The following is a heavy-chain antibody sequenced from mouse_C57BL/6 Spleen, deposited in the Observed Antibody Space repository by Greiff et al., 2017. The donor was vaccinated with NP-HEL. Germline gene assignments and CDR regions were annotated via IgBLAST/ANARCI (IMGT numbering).Heavy chain of an antibody. CDR1: GFSLTSYG. D-gene: IGHD1-1*01. V-gene: IGHV2-5*01. Sequence: VQLQQSGPGLVQPSQCLSITCTASGFSLTSYGVHWVRQSPGKGLEWLGVIWRGGSTDYNAAFLSRLSIIKDNSNTQVFFKKNSLRTDDTAIYYCAKPHFYCGSCYYAMDYWGQGTTVTVSS. CDR2: IWRGGST. J-gene: IGHJ4*01. CDR3: AKPHFYCGSCYYAMDY.